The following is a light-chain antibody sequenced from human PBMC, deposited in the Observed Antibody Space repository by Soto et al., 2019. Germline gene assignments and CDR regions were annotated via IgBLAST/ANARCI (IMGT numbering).Light chain of an antibody. CDR1: QSISNY. CDR2: AAS. V-gene: IGKV1-39*01. J-gene: IGKJ4*01. CDR3: QQSYSSPRT. Sequence: DIQMTQSPSSLSASVGDRVTITCRASQSISNYLIWYQQKPGKAPNLLIYAASSLQSGVPSRFSGSGSGTDFTLTISNLQPADFATYYCQQSYSSPRTFGGGTKVEI.